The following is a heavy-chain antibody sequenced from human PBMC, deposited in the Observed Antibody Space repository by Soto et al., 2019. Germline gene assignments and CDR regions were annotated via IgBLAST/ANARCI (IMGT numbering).Heavy chain of an antibody. D-gene: IGHD3-22*01. Sequence: QVQMVQSGAEVKKPGASLRVSCKASVYTFTDYYLHWVRQAPGQGLEWIGWIDPNSVGTQNARKFQGRVTMTRDTSTSKAYMELIRLKSDDTAIYYCARDSPLTTRWVDPWGHGTRVSVSS. CDR2: IDPNSVGT. J-gene: IGHJ5*02. V-gene: IGHV1-2*07. CDR3: ARDSPLTTRWVDP. CDR1: VYTFTDYY.